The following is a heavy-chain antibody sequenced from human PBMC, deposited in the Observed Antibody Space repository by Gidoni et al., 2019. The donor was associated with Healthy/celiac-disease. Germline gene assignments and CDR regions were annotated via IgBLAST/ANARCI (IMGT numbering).Heavy chain of an antibody. D-gene: IGHD6-19*01. Sequence: QVQLVQSGAAVKKPGASVKVSCKASGYTFTGYSMHWVRQAPGQGLEWMGWINPNSGGTNYAQKCQGWVTMTRDTSISTAYMELSRLRSDDTAVYYCARTLDSSGWHTLDYWGQGTLVTVSS. CDR2: INPNSGGT. CDR3: ARTLDSSGWHTLDY. V-gene: IGHV1-2*04. J-gene: IGHJ4*02. CDR1: GYTFTGYS.